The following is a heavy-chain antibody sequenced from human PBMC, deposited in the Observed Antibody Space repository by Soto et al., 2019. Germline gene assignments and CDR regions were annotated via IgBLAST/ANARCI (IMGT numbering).Heavy chain of an antibody. CDR1: GYTFNTYS. D-gene: IGHD5-18*01. J-gene: IGHJ4*02. CDR3: ARENVLSYVDTAMVDYFDY. V-gene: IGHV1-18*01. Sequence: QVQLVQSGAEVKKPGASVKVSCKASGYTFNTYSISWVRQAPGQGLERMGWISGYNGDTHYAQKFQGRVTMTTDTSTSTAYMELRSLRSDDTAMYYCARENVLSYVDTAMVDYFDYWGQGTLVTVSS. CDR2: ISGYNGDT.